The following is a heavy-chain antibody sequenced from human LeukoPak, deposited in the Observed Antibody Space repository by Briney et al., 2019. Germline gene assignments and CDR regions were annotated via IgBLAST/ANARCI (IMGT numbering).Heavy chain of an antibody. CDR1: GGSISNSSYY. D-gene: IGHD3-10*01. CDR2: IYYRGST. Sequence: SETLSLTCTVSGGSISNSSYYWGWIRQPPGKGLEWIGSIYYRGSTYCNPSLKSRVTISIDTSKNHFSLKLSSVTAADTAVYYCATSSGTVSYFDYWGQGTLVTVSS. CDR3: ATSSGTVSYFDY. J-gene: IGHJ4*02. V-gene: IGHV4-39*07.